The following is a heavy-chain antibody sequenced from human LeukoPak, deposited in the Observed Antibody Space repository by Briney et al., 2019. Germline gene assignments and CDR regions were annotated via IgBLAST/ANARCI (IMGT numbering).Heavy chain of an antibody. D-gene: IGHD3-16*01. CDR3: ATALRLEALDL. Sequence: ASVKVSCKVSGYTLTELSTHWVRQAPGKGLEWMGGFDPEDGERIYAQKFQDRVTMTEDTSTDTAYMELRSLRSEDTAMYYCATALRLEALDLWGHGTMVTVSS. CDR2: FDPEDGER. CDR1: GYTLTELS. V-gene: IGHV1-24*01. J-gene: IGHJ3*01.